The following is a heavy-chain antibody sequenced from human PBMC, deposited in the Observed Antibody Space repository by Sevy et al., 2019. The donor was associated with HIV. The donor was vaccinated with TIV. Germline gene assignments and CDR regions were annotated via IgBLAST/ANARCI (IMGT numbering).Heavy chain of an antibody. V-gene: IGHV4-34*01. CDR2: INESGIT. CDR3: ARSPPVVVVPGAPSWFDP. D-gene: IGHD2-2*01. J-gene: IGHJ5*02. Sequence: SETLSLTCAVHDGSFSGYYWNWIRQLPGKGLEWIGEINESGITYYNPSRKSRVTISVDTSKKQFYPKLNSVTAADTAVYFCARSPPVVVVPGAPSWFDPWGQGTLVTVSS. CDR1: DGSFSGYY.